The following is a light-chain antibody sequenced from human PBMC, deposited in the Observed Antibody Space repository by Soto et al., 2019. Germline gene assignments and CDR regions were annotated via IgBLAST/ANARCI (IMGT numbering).Light chain of an antibody. CDR1: NSDVGGYNY. CDR2: EVS. CDR3: SSYSTTTTLL. J-gene: IGLJ2*01. V-gene: IGLV2-14*01. Sequence: QSALTQPASVSGSPGQSITMSCTGTNSDVGGYNYVSWYQQHPGKAPKLLIYEVSNRPSGVSNRFSGSKSDDTASLTISGLRAEDEAVYYCSSYSTTTTLLFGGGTKLTVL.